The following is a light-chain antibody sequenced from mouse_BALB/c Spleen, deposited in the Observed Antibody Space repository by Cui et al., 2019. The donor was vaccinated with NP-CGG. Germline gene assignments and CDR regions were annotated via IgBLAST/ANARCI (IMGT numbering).Light chain of an antibody. CDR3: ALWYSNHWV. CDR2: GTN. V-gene: IGLV1*01. J-gene: IGLJ1*01. Sequence: QAVVTQEYALTTSPGETVTLTCRSSTGAVTTSNYANWVQEKPDHLFTGLIGGTNNRVPGVPARFSGSLIGDKAALTITGAQIEDEATYFCALWYSNHWVFGGGTKLTVL. CDR1: TGAVTTSNY.